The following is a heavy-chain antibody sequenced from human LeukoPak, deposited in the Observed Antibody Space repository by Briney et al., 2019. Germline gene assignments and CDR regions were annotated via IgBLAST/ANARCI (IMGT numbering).Heavy chain of an antibody. Sequence: GGSLRLSCAASGLTFRNYGMHWVRQAPGKGLEWVAVISNDGSKKYYADSVKGRFTISRDNSKNTLSLQVSSLRAEDTAVYYCAKDRYSYAFEYSDSWGQGTLVTVSS. CDR1: GLTFRNYG. J-gene: IGHJ4*02. V-gene: IGHV3-30*18. CDR3: AKDRYSYAFEYSDS. D-gene: IGHD5-18*01. CDR2: ISNDGSKK.